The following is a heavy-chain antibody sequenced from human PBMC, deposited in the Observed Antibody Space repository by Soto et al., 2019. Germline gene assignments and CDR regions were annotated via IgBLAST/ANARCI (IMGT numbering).Heavy chain of an antibody. CDR3: AKDKGATVTYFDY. CDR1: GFNFRSYG. CDR2: ISHDGSNK. V-gene: IGHV3-30*18. D-gene: IGHD4-17*01. J-gene: IGHJ4*02. Sequence: PGGSLRLSCAASGFNFRSYGMHWVRQAPGKGLEWVAVISHDGSNKYYVDSVKGRFTISRDNSKNTLYLQMNSLRAEDTAVYYCAKDKGATVTYFDYWGQGTLVTVSS.